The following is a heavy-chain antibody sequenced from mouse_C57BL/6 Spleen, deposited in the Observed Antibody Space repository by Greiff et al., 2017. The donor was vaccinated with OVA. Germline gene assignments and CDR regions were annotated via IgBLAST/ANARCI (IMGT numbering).Heavy chain of an antibody. Sequence: VQLQQPGAELVKPGASVKLSCKASGYTFTSYWMHWVKQRPGQGLEWIGMIHPNSGSTNYNEKFKSKATLTVDKSSSTAYMQLSSLTSEDSAVYYCARSAGYDGYPAWFAYWGQGTLVTVSA. CDR1: GYTFTSYW. J-gene: IGHJ3*01. D-gene: IGHD2-3*01. V-gene: IGHV1-64*01. CDR3: ARSAGYDGYPAWFAY. CDR2: IHPNSGST.